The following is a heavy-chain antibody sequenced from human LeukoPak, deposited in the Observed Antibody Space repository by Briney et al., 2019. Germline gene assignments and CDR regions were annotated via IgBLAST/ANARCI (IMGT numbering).Heavy chain of an antibody. D-gene: IGHD5-12*01. CDR2: INPSDGGT. J-gene: IGHJ4*02. V-gene: IGHV1-46*01. CDR3: ARGPRHSYSGSGMTFDY. Sequence: ASVKVSCKASGYTFTNYYMHWVRQAPGQGLEWMGIINPSDGGTSYAQKFQGRVTMTRDTSTSTVYMELSSLRSEDTAVYYCARGPRHSYSGSGMTFDYWGQGTLVTVSS. CDR1: GYTFTNYY.